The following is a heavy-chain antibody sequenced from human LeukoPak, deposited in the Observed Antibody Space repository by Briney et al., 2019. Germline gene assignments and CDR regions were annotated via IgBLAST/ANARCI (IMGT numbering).Heavy chain of an antibody. J-gene: IGHJ3*02. CDR3: ARDRYNWNYEGDAFDI. V-gene: IGHV1-69*05. CDR1: GGTFSSYA. D-gene: IGHD1-7*01. CDR2: IIPIFGTA. Sequence: SVKDSCKASGGTFSSYAISWVRQAPGQGLEWMGRIIPIFGTANYAQKFQGRVTITTDESTSTAYMELSSLRSEDTAVYYCARDRYNWNYEGDAFDIWGQGTMVTVSS.